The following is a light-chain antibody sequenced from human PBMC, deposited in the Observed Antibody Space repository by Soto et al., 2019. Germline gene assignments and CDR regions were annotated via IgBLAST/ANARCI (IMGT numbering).Light chain of an antibody. J-gene: IGKJ1*01. Sequence: DIAMTQSPASLAVSLGDTSTIHCKSRQPVLFSPNNNNYLAWYQQKPGKAPNLLINGASSLQSGVPARFSGGGSGTEFTLTISSLQSEDFAEYHCQQYNNWPQTFGQGTTVDIK. CDR1: QPVLFSPNNNNY. CDR2: GAS. CDR3: QQYNNWPQT. V-gene: IGKV4-1*01.